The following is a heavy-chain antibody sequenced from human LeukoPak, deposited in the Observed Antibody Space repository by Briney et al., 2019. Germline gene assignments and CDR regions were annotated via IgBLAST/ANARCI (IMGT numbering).Heavy chain of an antibody. CDR1: GGPFSGYY. J-gene: IGHJ6*02. V-gene: IGHV4-34*01. CDR2: INHSGST. Sequence: SETLSLTCAVYGGPFSGYYWSWIRQPPGKGLEWIGEINHSGSTNYNPSLKSRVTISVDTSKNQFSLKLSSVTAADTAVYYCARRGVSRLPIVVVPAAIGFLYGMDVWGQGTTVTVSS. D-gene: IGHD2-2*01. CDR3: ARRGVSRLPIVVVPAAIGFLYGMDV.